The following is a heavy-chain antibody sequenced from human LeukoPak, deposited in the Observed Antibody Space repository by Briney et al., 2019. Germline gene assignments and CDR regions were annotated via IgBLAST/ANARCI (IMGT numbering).Heavy chain of an antibody. CDR2: ISSSGSTI. V-gene: IGHV3-48*03. Sequence: GSLRLSCAASGFTFSSYEMNWVRQAPGKGLEWVSYISSSGSTIYYADSVEGRFTISRDNAKNSLYLQMNSLRAEDTAVYYCAGYASSGRRDAFDIWGQGTMVTVSS. CDR1: GFTFSSYE. CDR3: AGYASSGRRDAFDI. J-gene: IGHJ3*02. D-gene: IGHD3-22*01.